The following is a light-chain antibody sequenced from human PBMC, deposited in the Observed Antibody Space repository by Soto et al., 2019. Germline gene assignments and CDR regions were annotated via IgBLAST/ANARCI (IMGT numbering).Light chain of an antibody. Sequence: IVFAQSPGPLSLSPVGRATLSCRASQTVSSSFLAWYQQKPGQAPRLLIYGASSRATGIPDRFSGSGSGTDFTLTISRLEPEDFAVYYCQQYGSSPSFGPGTKVDIK. CDR2: GAS. CDR1: QTVSSSF. J-gene: IGKJ3*01. V-gene: IGKV3-20*01. CDR3: QQYGSSPS.